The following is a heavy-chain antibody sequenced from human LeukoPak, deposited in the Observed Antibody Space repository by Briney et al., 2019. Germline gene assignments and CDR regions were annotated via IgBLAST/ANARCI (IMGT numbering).Heavy chain of an antibody. D-gene: IGHD4-17*01. CDR3: ARDPSVYGDCTWFDP. V-gene: IGHV4-59*12. J-gene: IGHJ5*02. Sequence: SETLSLTCTVSGGSISGYYWSWIRQPPGKGLEWIGSIYYSGSTYYNPSLKSRVTISVDTSKNQFSLKLSSVTAADTAVYYCARDPSVYGDCTWFDPWGQGTLVTVSS. CDR2: IYYSGST. CDR1: GGSISGYY.